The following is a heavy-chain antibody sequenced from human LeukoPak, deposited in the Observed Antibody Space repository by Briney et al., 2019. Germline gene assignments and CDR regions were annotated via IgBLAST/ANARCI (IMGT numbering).Heavy chain of an antibody. CDR3: ARGYNTTGYFSY. CDR2: IDTNTGNP. J-gene: IGHJ4*02. Sequence: ASVKVSCKASGGTFSSYAISWVRQAPGQGLEWMGWIDTNTGNPTYVQGFIGRFVFSLDTSVTTAYLQISSLKAEDTAVYYCARGYNTTGYFSYWGQGTLVAVSS. V-gene: IGHV7-4-1*02. D-gene: IGHD3-22*01. CDR1: GGTFSSYA.